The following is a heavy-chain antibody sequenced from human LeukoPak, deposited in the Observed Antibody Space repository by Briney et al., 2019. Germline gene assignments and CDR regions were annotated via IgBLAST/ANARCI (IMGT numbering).Heavy chain of an antibody. J-gene: IGHJ6*03. V-gene: IGHV1-8*03. CDR2: MNPNSGNT. Sequence: VASVKVSCKASGYTFTSYDINWVRQATGQGLGWMGWMNPNSGNTGYAQKFQGRVTITRNTPISTAYMELSSLRSEDTAVYYCARGAYYYYMDVWGKGTTVTVSS. CDR3: ARGAYYYYMDV. CDR1: GYTFTSYD.